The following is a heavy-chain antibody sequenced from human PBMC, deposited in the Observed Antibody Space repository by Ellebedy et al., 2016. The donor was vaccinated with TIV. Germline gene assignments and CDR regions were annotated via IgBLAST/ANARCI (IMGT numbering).Heavy chain of an antibody. Sequence: GESLKISCKGFGYSFTNYWIVWVRQMPGKGLEWMGVISPADSHLRSSPSFQGQVTISADKSISTAYLQWSSLKASDSDMYYCARQSQGGGESGVFDIWGQGTLLTVSS. CDR2: ISPADSHL. D-gene: IGHD3-16*01. CDR3: ARQSQGGGESGVFDI. CDR1: GYSFTNYW. V-gene: IGHV5-51*01. J-gene: IGHJ3*02.